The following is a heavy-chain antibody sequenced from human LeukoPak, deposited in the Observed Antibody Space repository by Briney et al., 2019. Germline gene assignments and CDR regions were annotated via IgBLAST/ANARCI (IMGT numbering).Heavy chain of an antibody. V-gene: IGHV4-34*01. J-gene: IGHJ6*03. CDR1: GGSFSGYY. CDR3: ARDKSTGYTHGHYYYNMDV. D-gene: IGHD5-12*01. Sequence: PSETLSLTCVVYGGSFSGYYWSWIRQPPGKGLEWIGEINHRGSTNYNPSLKSRVTISVDTSENQFSLKLSSVTAADTAVYYCARDKSTGYTHGHYYYNMDVWGKGTTVTVSS. CDR2: INHRGST.